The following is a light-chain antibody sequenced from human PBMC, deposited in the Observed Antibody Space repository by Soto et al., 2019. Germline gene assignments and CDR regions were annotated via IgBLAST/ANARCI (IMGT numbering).Light chain of an antibody. J-gene: IGLJ1*01. CDR1: SSDVGGYDY. Sequence: QSVLTQPASLSGSPGQSITISCTGTSSDVGGYDYASWYQQHPGKAPKLMIYDVTNRPSGVSNRFSGSKSGNTASLTISGLQAEDEASYYCSSYTSSTSYVFGTGTKVTVL. CDR2: DVT. CDR3: SSYTSSTSYV. V-gene: IGLV2-14*01.